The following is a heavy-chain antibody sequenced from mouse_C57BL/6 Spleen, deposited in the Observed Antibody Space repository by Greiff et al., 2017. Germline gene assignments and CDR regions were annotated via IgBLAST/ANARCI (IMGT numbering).Heavy chain of an antibody. J-gene: IGHJ2*01. D-gene: IGHD2-3*01. CDR1: GFTFSSYR. CDR3: ARFSYDGYYFDY. V-gene: IGHV5-6*02. CDR2: ISSGGSYT. Sequence: KLMESGGDLVKPGGSLKLSCAASGFTFSSYRMSWVRQTPDKRLEWVATISSGGSYTYYRDSVKGRFTISRDNAKNTLYLQMSSLKSEDTAMYCCARFSYDGYYFDYWGQGTTLTVSS.